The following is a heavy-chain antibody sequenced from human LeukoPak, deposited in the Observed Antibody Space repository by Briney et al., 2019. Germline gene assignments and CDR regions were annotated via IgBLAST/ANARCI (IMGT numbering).Heavy chain of an antibody. Sequence: ASVKVSCKASGYTFTSYGISWVRQAPGQGLEWMGWISAYNGNTNYAQKLQGRVTMTTDTSASTAYMELRSLRSDDTAVYYCARLIAAAGASDYWGQGTLVTVSS. CDR3: ARLIAAAGASDY. CDR2: ISAYNGNT. V-gene: IGHV1-18*01. D-gene: IGHD6-13*01. J-gene: IGHJ4*02. CDR1: GYTFTSYG.